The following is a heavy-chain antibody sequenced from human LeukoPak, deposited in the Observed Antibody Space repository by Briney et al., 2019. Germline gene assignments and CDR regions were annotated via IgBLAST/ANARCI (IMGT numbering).Heavy chain of an antibody. CDR3: ARGGFYCGDDCYVDY. Sequence: SETLSLTCAVYGGSFSFYYWSWIRQPPEKGLEWTGEINLSGSTNYNPSLKSRVTISIDTSKNKFSLKLSCVAAADTAVYYCARGGFYCGDDCYVDYWGQGTLVTVSS. D-gene: IGHD2-21*02. J-gene: IGHJ4*02. CDR1: GGSFSFYY. V-gene: IGHV4-34*01. CDR2: INLSGST.